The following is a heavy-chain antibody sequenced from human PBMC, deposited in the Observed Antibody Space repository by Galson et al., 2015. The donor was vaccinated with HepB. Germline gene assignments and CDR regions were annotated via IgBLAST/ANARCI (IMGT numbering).Heavy chain of an antibody. CDR3: ARGRYYDSSGYYNNWFDP. CDR2: INHSGNT. CDR1: GGSFSGYY. D-gene: IGHD3-22*01. V-gene: IGHV4-34*01. Sequence: SETLSLTCAVSGGSFSGYYWSWIRQPPGKGLEWIGEINHSGNTNYNPSLKSRVTISINTSKNQFSLKLSSVTAADTAVYYCARGRYYDSSGYYNNWFDPWGQGTLVTVSS. J-gene: IGHJ5*02.